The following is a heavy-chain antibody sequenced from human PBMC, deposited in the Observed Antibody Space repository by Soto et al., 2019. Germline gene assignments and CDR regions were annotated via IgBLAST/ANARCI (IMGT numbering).Heavy chain of an antibody. V-gene: IGHV3-23*01. CDR3: AKDQTIVVVIGFDY. J-gene: IGHJ4*02. CDR1: GFTFSSYA. D-gene: IGHD3-22*01. Sequence: PGGSLRLSCAASGFTFSSYAMSWVRQAPGKGLEWVSAISGSGGSTYYADSGKGRFTISRDNSKNMLYLQMNSLRADDTAVYYCAKDQTIVVVIGFDYWGQGTLVTVSA. CDR2: ISGSGGST.